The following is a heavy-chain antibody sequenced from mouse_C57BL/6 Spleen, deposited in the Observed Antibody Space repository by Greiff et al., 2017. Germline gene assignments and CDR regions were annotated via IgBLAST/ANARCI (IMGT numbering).Heavy chain of an antibody. V-gene: IGHV1-69*01. Sequence: QVQLQQPGAELVMPGASVKLSCKASGYTFTSYWMHWVKQRPGQGLEWIGEIDPSDSYTNYNQKFKGKSTLTVDKSSSTPYMQLSSLTSEDSAVYYCALRGFDDWGQGTTLTVSS. CDR3: ALRGFDD. CDR1: GYTFTSYW. D-gene: IGHD1-1*01. J-gene: IGHJ2*01. CDR2: IDPSDSYT.